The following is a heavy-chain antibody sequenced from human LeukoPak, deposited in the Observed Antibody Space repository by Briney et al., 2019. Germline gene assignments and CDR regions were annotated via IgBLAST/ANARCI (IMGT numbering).Heavy chain of an antibody. D-gene: IGHD2-2*01. CDR3: ARRLGSSTSCSYKY. CDR1: GGSFSGYY. J-gene: IGHJ4*02. V-gene: IGHV4-34*01. Sequence: SETLSLTCAVYGGSFSGYYWSWIRQSPGQGLEWIGESNHNGTTNYNPSLKSRVTISVDTSKNQFSLKLSSVTAADTAVYYCARRLGSSTSCSYKYWGQGTLVTVSS. CDR2: SNHNGTT.